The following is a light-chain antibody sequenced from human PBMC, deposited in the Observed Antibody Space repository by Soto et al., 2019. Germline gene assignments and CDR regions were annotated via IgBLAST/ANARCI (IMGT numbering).Light chain of an antibody. Sequence: DIQMTQSPSSLSASVGDRVTITCRASQSISSYLNWYQQKPGKAPKLLIYAASSLQSGVPSRFSGSASGTDFTLTIRSLQPEDFATYYCQQSYSTTRTFGQGTKVEIK. CDR3: QQSYSTTRT. CDR2: AAS. V-gene: IGKV1-39*01. J-gene: IGKJ1*01. CDR1: QSISSY.